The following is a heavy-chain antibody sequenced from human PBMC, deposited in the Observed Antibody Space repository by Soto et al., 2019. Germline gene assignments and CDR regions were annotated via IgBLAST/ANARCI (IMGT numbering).Heavy chain of an antibody. Sequence: ASVKVSCKASGHTFTSYAMHWVRQAPGQRLEWMGWINAGNGNTKYSQKFQGRVTITRDTSASTAYMELSSLRSEDTAVYYCARSFLAVYATQNPDYWGQGTLVTVSS. CDR3: ARSFLAVYATQNPDY. D-gene: IGHD2-8*01. CDR1: GHTFTSYA. CDR2: INAGNGNT. J-gene: IGHJ4*02. V-gene: IGHV1-3*01.